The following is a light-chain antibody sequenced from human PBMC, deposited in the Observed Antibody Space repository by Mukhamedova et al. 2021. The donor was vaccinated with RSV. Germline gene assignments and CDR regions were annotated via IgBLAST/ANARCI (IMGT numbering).Light chain of an antibody. Sequence: WYQRRVHGKAPKLLIYKASSLESGVPPRFSGSGSGTEFTLTISSLQPDDFATYYCQQYNSYWAFGQGTKVEIK. V-gene: IGKV1-5*03. CDR2: KAS. CDR3: QQYNSYWA. J-gene: IGKJ1*01.